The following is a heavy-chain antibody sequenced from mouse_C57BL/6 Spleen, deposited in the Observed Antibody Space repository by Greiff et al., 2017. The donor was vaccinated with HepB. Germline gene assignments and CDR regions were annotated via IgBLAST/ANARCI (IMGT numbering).Heavy chain of an antibody. CDR2: INPYNGGT. V-gene: IGHV1-19*01. Sequence: VQLQQSGPVLVKPGASVKMSCKASGYTFTDYYMNWVKQSHGKSLEWIGVINPYNGGTSYNQKFKGKATLTVDKSSSTAYMELNSLTSEDSAVYYCARSMVTRAWFAYWGQGTLVTVSA. D-gene: IGHD2-3*01. J-gene: IGHJ3*01. CDR3: ARSMVTRAWFAY. CDR1: GYTFTDYY.